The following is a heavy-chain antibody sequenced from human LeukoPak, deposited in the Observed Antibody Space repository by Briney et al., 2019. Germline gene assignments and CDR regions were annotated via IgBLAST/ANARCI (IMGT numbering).Heavy chain of an antibody. J-gene: IGHJ4*02. CDR3: TTVDTIMV. D-gene: IGHD5-18*01. V-gene: IGHV3-73*01. Sequence: PGGSLKLSCAASGFTFSASTMHWVRQASGKGLEWVGRIRSKPNSYATAHAASVKGRFTISRDDSKNTAYLQMNSLETEDTAVYYCTTVDTIMVWGQGTLVTVSS. CDR2: IRSKPNSYAT. CDR1: GFTFSAST.